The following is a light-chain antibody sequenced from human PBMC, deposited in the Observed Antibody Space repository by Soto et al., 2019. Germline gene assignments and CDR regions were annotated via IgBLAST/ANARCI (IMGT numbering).Light chain of an antibody. CDR3: FSYTSSGTYV. J-gene: IGLJ1*01. V-gene: IGLV2-14*01. Sequence: QSALTQPASVSGSPGQSITISCTGTSSDVGNYKYVSWYQQHPGKAPKLMIYEDSNRPSGVSNRFSGSKSGNTASLTISGLQAEDEIDYYCFSYTSSGTYVFGTVTKVAV. CDR2: EDS. CDR1: SSDVGNYKY.